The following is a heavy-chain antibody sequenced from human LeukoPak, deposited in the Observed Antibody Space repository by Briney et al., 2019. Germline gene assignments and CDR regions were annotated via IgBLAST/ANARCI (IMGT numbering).Heavy chain of an antibody. CDR3: AKYAHGSGTSFDP. V-gene: IGHV3-7*01. J-gene: IGHJ5*02. Sequence: GGSLRLSCAASGFSFSDYWMSWVRQAPGKGLEWVANIKKDGSEKHYVDSVKGRFTNSRDNAKNSVYLQMSSLRAEDTAVYHCAKYAHGSGTSFDPWGQGTLVTVSS. D-gene: IGHD3-10*01. CDR2: IKKDGSEK. CDR1: GFSFSDYW.